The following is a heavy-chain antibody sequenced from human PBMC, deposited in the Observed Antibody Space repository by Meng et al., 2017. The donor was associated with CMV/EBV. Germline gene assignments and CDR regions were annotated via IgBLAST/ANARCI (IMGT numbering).Heavy chain of an antibody. CDR2: IYPGDSDT. D-gene: IGHD3-22*01. J-gene: IGHJ4*02. CDR3: EGLQHDSNGYYPYPFDY. CDR1: YDFPNCW. V-gene: IGHV5-51*01. Sequence: YDFPNCWIGGVRRRPRKGLEWMGIIYPGDSDTGYSTYFQGQVAITAEKSIRTAYLQWSSLKASDAAVYYCEGLQHDSNGYYPYPFDYWGQGTLVTVSS.